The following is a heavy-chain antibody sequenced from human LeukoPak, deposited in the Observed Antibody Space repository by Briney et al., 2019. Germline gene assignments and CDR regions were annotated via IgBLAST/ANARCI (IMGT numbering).Heavy chain of an antibody. CDR3: AKDRLYYYDSSRGDAFDI. CDR2: ISYDGSNK. Sequence: GGSLRLSCAASGFTFSSYGMHWVRQAPGKGLGWVAVISYDGSNKYYADSVKGRFTISRDNSKNTLYLQMNSLRAEDTAVYYCAKDRLYYYDSSRGDAFDIWGQGTMVTVSS. CDR1: GFTFSSYG. D-gene: IGHD3-22*01. J-gene: IGHJ3*02. V-gene: IGHV3-30*18.